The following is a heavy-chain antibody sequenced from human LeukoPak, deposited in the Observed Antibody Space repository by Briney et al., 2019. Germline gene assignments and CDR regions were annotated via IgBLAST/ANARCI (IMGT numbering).Heavy chain of an antibody. D-gene: IGHD1-1*01. CDR3: ARATAQLGGFDY. Sequence: PSETLSLTCAVYGGSFSGYYWSWIRQLPGKGLEWIGEINHSGSTNYNPSLKSRVTISVDTSKNQFSLKLSSVTAADTAVYYCARATAQLGGFDYWGQGTLVTVSS. J-gene: IGHJ4*02. CDR1: GGSFSGYY. V-gene: IGHV4-34*01. CDR2: INHSGST.